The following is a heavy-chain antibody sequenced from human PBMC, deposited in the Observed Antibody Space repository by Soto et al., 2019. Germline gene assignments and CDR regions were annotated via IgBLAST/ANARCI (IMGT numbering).Heavy chain of an antibody. V-gene: IGHV3-23*01. J-gene: IGHJ4*02. D-gene: IGHD2-15*01. CDR2: IGGSGAGT. Sequence: EVQLLESGGGVVQPGVSLRLSCAASGFTFSNYVMTWVRQAPGKGLEWVSTIGGSGAGTYHADSVKGRFTISRDNSKNTLYLQMDSLRADDTALYYCATRSCSGGTCYFDFWGQGTLVAVSS. CDR3: ATRSCSGGTCYFDF. CDR1: GFTFSNYV.